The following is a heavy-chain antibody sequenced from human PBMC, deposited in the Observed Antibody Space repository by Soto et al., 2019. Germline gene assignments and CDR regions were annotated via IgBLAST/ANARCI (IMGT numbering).Heavy chain of an antibody. V-gene: IGHV3-48*04. D-gene: IGHD3-9*01. Sequence: PGGSLRLSCVASGFTFSDYSMVWVRQSPGKGLEWISYIFVTSTIIYYADSVKGRFTVSRDNAQNSLSLQMNSLRVEDTGIYYCARDKDWALDHWSQGTLVTVSS. CDR1: GFTFSDYS. CDR3: ARDKDWALDH. J-gene: IGHJ4*02. CDR2: IFVTSTII.